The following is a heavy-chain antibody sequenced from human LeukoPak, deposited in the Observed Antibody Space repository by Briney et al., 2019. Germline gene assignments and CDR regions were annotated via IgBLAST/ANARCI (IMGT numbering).Heavy chain of an antibody. D-gene: IGHD2-2*01. J-gene: IGHJ6*03. CDR2: RSYDGSNE. Sequence: GGSLRLSCAASGFTFSSYAMHWVRQAPGKGLEWVAVRSYDGSNENYADSVKGRFTISRDNSKNMLYLQMNSLRSEDTAVYYCARGPDCSSTSCHPYYYYYMDVWGKGTTVTVSS. V-gene: IGHV3-30-3*01. CDR3: ARGPDCSSTSCHPYYYYYMDV. CDR1: GFTFSSYA.